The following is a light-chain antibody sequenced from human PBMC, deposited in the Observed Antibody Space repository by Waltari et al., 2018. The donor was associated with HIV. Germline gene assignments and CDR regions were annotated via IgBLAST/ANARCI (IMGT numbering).Light chain of an antibody. CDR2: GAS. J-gene: IGKJ2*01. Sequence: EIVMTQSPATLSVSPGERATLSCRASQSVSSNLAWYQQKPGQAPRLLIYGASTRATGIPARFSGSGSGTEFTLTLSSLQSEDFAVYFCQQYYNWPYTFGQGTKLGIK. V-gene: IGKV3-15*01. CDR3: QQYYNWPYT. CDR1: QSVSSN.